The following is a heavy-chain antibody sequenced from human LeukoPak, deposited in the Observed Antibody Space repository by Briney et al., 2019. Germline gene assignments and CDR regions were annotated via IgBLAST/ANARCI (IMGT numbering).Heavy chain of an antibody. CDR2: ISTSSSYI. Sequence: TGGSLRLSCAASGFTFSSYTMNWVRQAPGKGLEWVSSISTSSSYIYYADSVKGRFTISRDNAKNSLYLQMNSLRAEDTAPYYCARDGDTVLTRGYYYYMDVWGKGTTVTVSS. V-gene: IGHV3-21*01. J-gene: IGHJ6*03. CDR1: GFTFSSYT. CDR3: ARDGDTVLTRGYYYYMDV. D-gene: IGHD4-23*01.